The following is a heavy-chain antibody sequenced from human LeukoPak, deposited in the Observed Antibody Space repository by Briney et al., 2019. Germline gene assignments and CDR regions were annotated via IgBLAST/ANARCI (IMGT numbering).Heavy chain of an antibody. Sequence: GRSLRLSCAASGFTFSSYAMSWVRQAPGKGLEWVSVISGSAGRTYCADSVKGRFTISRDNSKNTLYLQMNSLRAEDTAVYYCAKVWGYYDSSGYDYWGQGTLVTVSS. CDR2: ISGSAGRT. J-gene: IGHJ4*02. CDR1: GFTFSSYA. V-gene: IGHV3-23*01. D-gene: IGHD3-22*01. CDR3: AKVWGYYDSSGYDY.